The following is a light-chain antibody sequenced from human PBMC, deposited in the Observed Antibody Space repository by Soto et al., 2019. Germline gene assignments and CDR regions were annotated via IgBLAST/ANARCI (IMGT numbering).Light chain of an antibody. V-gene: IGLV4-60*03. J-gene: IGLJ2*01. CDR1: SGHSIYN. CDR3: ETWDSNTRV. Sequence: QPVLTQSSSASASLGSSVKLTCTLSSGHSIYNIAWHQQQPGKAPRYLMKVESSGSYNKGSGVPGRFSGSSSGADRYLTISNLQSEDEADYYCETWDSNTRVFGGGTMVTVL. CDR2: VESSGSY.